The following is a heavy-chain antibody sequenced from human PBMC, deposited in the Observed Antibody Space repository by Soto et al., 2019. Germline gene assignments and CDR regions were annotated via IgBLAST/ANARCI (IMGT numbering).Heavy chain of an antibody. D-gene: IGHD6-13*01. CDR2: IIPILGIA. CDR1: GGTFSSYT. J-gene: IGHJ4*02. V-gene: IGHV1-69*02. Sequence: SVKVSCKASGGTFSSYTISWVRQAPGQGLEWMGRIIPILGIANYAQKFQGRVTITADKSTSTAYMELSSLRSEDTAVYYCASSSPSYSSSWYQKNDDFDYWGQGTLVTVSS. CDR3: ASSSPSYSSSWYQKNDDFDY.